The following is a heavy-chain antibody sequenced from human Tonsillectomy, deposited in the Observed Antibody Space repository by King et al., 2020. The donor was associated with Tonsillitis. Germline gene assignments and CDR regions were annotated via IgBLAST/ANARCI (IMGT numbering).Heavy chain of an antibody. Sequence: VQLVESGAEVKKPGSSVKVSCKASGVTFSSYALSWVRQTPGQGLEWMGGIIPIFGQANYAQKFQGRVTITADESTSTAYMELSSLTSEDTAVYYCARDYRDYYDSSGFQGAFDFWGQGTMVTVSS. V-gene: IGHV1-69*01. J-gene: IGHJ3*01. CDR2: IIPIFGQA. D-gene: IGHD3-22*01. CDR3: ARDYRDYYDSSGFQGAFDF. CDR1: GVTFSSYA.